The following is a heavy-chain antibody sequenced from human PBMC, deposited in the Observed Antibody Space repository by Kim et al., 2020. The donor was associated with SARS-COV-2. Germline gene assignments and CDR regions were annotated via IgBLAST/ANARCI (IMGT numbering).Heavy chain of an antibody. D-gene: IGHD3-16*01. V-gene: IGHV3-21*01. J-gene: IGHJ3*02. Sequence: GGSLRLSCEGSGFTFNSYSMNWVRQAPGKGLEWVSSISSGSAYIYYADSVKGRFTISRDNAKNSLYLQMNSLRGEDTAAYYCARVPSWGYAFDIWGHGTMVTVSS. CDR1: GFTFNSYS. CDR2: ISSGSAYI. CDR3: ARVPSWGYAFDI.